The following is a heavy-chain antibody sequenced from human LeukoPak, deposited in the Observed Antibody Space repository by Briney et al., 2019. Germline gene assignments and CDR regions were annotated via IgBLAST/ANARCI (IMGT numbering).Heavy chain of an antibody. Sequence: PSETLSLTCTVSTGTINTYYWSWIRQPAGKGLEWIGRVFNTGITNYNPSLKSRVTMSVDTSRNQFSLRLTSVTAADTAVYYCARDSDSSGYYGDYFDYWGQGTLVTVSS. CDR1: TGTINTYY. V-gene: IGHV4-4*07. CDR2: VFNTGIT. J-gene: IGHJ4*02. CDR3: ARDSDSSGYYGDYFDY. D-gene: IGHD3-22*01.